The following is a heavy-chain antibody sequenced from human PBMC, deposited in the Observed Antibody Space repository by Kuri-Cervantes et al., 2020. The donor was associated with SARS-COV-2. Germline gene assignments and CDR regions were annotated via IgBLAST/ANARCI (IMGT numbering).Heavy chain of an antibody. CDR3: AREKVRDYDYVWGSYRHDGYYMDV. J-gene: IGHJ6*03. CDR1: GFTFSSYA. V-gene: IGHV3-23*01. D-gene: IGHD3-16*02. CDR2: ISGSGGAT. Sequence: GGSLRLSCAASGFTFSSYAMSWVRQAPGKGLEWVSAISGSGGATYYADSVKGRFTISRDNSKNTLYLQMNSLRAEDTAVYYCAREKVRDYDYVWGSYRHDGYYMDVWGKGTTVTVSS.